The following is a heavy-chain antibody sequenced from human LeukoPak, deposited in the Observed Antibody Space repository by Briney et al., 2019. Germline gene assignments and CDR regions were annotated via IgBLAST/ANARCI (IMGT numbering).Heavy chain of an antibody. D-gene: IGHD6-13*01. V-gene: IGHV3-33*06. CDR1: GFTFSSYG. CDR2: IWYDGSNK. Sequence: SGRSLRLSCAASGFTFSSYGMHWVRQAPGKGLEWVAVIWYDGSNKYYADSVKGRFTISRDNSKNTLYLQMNSLRAEDTAVYYCAKDLRGSSWTTYYYYYYYGMDVWGQGTTVTVSS. J-gene: IGHJ6*02. CDR3: AKDLRGSSWTTYYYYYYYGMDV.